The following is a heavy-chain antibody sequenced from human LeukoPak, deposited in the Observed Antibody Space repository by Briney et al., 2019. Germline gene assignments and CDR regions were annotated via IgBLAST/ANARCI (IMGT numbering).Heavy chain of an antibody. J-gene: IGHJ4*02. CDR3: GRSAGYGPLDY. CDR2: INPSGGST. D-gene: IGHD5-12*01. Sequence: ASVKVSCKASGYTFTSYYMHWVRQAPGQGLEWMGIINPSGGSTSYAQKFQGRVTMTWRASVTTAYMELDSLTSEDTAVYYCGRSAGYGPLDYWGQGTLVTVSS. V-gene: IGHV1-46*01. CDR1: GYTFTSYY.